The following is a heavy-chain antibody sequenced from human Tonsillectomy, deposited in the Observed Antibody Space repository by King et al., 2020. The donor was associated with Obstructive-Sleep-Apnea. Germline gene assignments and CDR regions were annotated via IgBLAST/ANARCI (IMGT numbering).Heavy chain of an antibody. D-gene: IGHD3/OR15-3a*01. Sequence: VQLQQWGAGLLRPSEALSLTCAVYGGSFIGYSWNWIRQPPGKGLEWIGEINQSGSTNYNPSLKSRVTISVDMSKNQFSLKLSSVTAADTAVYYCAGPPLGLIIMQVHAFDVWGRGTMVTVSS. V-gene: IGHV4-34*01. CDR3: AGPPLGLIIMQVHAFDV. CDR1: GGSFIGYS. J-gene: IGHJ3*01. CDR2: INQSGST.